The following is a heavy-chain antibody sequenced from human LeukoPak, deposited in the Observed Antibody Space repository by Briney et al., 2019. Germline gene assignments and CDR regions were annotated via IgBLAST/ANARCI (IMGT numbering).Heavy chain of an antibody. CDR1: GFTFSSYS. Sequence: GGSLRLSCAASGFTFSSYSMNWVRQAPGKGLEWVSSISSSSSYIYYADSVKGRFTISRDNAKNSLYLQMNSLRAEDTAVYYCAKNRREWLFVAKYGMDVWGQGTTVTVSS. J-gene: IGHJ6*02. CDR3: AKNRREWLFVAKYGMDV. V-gene: IGHV3-21*01. CDR2: ISSSSSYI. D-gene: IGHD3-3*01.